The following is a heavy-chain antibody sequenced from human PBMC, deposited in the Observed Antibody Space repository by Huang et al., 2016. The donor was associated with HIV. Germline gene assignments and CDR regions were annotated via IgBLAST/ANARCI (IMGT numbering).Heavy chain of an antibody. V-gene: IGHV1-46*01. CDR1: GYTLTSYY. J-gene: IGHJ6*02. Sequence: QVQLVQSGAEVKKPGASVKVSCKASGYTLTSYYMHWVRQAPGQGLEWMGVINPSGDGTSYAQKVQDRVTMNRDTSTSTVYMELSSLRSEDTAVYYCARDQYYDSSGYLKYYYYGMDVWGQGTTVTVSS. CDR2: INPSGDGT. CDR3: ARDQYYDSSGYLKYYYYGMDV. D-gene: IGHD3-22*01.